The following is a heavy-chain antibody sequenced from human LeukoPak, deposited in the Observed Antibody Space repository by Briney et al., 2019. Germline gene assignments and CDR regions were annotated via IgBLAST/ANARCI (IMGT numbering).Heavy chain of an antibody. Sequence: SETLSLTCTVSGGSISSSSYYWGWIRQPPGKGLEWIGEIYHSGSTNYNPSLKSRVTISVDKSKNQFSLKLSSVTAADTAVYYCARDLGGSLNDYWGQGTLVTVSS. V-gene: IGHV4-39*07. D-gene: IGHD2-15*01. CDR1: GGSISSSSYY. CDR3: ARDLGGSLNDY. CDR2: IYHSGST. J-gene: IGHJ4*02.